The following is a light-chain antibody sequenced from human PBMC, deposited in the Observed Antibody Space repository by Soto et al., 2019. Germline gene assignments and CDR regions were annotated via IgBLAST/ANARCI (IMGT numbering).Light chain of an antibody. CDR3: QQRRNWPLT. V-gene: IGKV3-11*01. Sequence: EIVLTQSPATLSLSPGERVTLSCRASQNINSYLPWYQQKPGQAPRLLIYDASNRATGIPARFTGSGSGTDFTLTISSLEPEDFAVYYCQQRRNWPLTFGGGTKVEIK. CDR1: QNINSY. J-gene: IGKJ4*01. CDR2: DAS.